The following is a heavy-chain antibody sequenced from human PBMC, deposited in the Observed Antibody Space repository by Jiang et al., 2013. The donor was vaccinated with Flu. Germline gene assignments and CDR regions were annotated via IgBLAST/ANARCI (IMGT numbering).Heavy chain of an antibody. Sequence: GAEVKKPGASVKVSCKASGYTFTSYGISWVRQAPGQGLEWMGWISAYNGNTNYAQKLQGRVTMTTDTSTSTAYMELRSLGSDDTAVYYCARDGPYGDSHLGYYGMDVWGQGTTVTVSS. CDR2: ISAYNGNT. CDR3: ARDGPYGDSHLGYYGMDV. CDR1: GYTFTSYG. J-gene: IGHJ6*02. D-gene: IGHD4-17*01. V-gene: IGHV1-18*01.